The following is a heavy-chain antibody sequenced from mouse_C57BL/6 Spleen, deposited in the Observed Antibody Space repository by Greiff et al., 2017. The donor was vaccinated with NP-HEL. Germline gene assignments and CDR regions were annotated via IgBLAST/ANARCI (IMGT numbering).Heavy chain of an antibody. V-gene: IGHV1-76*01. Sequence: VQLQQSGAELVRPGASVKLSCKASGYTFTDYYINWVKQRPGQGLEWIARIDPGSGDTYYNEKFKGKATLTAEKSSSTAYMQLSSLTSEDSAVYFCARSRPLRTGYFDVWGTGTTVTVSS. CDR2: IDPGSGDT. CDR3: ARSRPLRTGYFDV. CDR1: GYTFTDYY. D-gene: IGHD1-1*01. J-gene: IGHJ1*03.